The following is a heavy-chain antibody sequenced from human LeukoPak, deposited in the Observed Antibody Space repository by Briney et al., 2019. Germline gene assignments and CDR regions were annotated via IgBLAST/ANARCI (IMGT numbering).Heavy chain of an antibody. CDR2: IYYSGST. J-gene: IGHJ5*02. V-gene: IGHV4-59*08. D-gene: IGHD3-10*01. CDR3: ARHVMVRAINWFDP. CDR1: GGSISSYY. Sequence: PSETLSLTCTVSGGSISSYYWSWIRQPPGKGLEWIGYIYYSGSTNYNPSLKSRVTISVDTSKNQFSLKLSSVTAADTAVYYCARHVMVRAINWFDPWGQGTLVTVSS.